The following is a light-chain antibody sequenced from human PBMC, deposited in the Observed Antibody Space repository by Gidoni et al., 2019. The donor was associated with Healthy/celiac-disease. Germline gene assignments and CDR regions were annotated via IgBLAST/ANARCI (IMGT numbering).Light chain of an antibody. Sequence: DIQMTQSPSSLSASVGDRVTITCQASQDISNYLNWYQQKPGKAPKLLIYDASNLETGVPSRFSGSGSGTDFTFTIISLQPEDIATYYCQQYDNLLLTFGGXTKVEIK. CDR3: QQYDNLLLT. V-gene: IGKV1-33*01. CDR2: DAS. J-gene: IGKJ4*01. CDR1: QDISNY.